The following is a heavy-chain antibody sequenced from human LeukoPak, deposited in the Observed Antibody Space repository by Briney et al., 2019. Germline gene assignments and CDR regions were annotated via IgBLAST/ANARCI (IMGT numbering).Heavy chain of an antibody. D-gene: IGHD2-15*01. CDR1: GFTFSNYG. V-gene: IGHV3-30*18. CDR3: AKGVVAATNAAYYGMDV. CDR2: ISYDESDK. J-gene: IGHJ6*02. Sequence: RTGRFLRLSCAASGFTFSNYGMHWVRQAPGKGLEWVAVISYDESDKYYADSVKGRFTISRDNSKNTLYLQMNSLRPEDTAVYYCAKGVVAATNAAYYGMDVWGQGTTVTVSS.